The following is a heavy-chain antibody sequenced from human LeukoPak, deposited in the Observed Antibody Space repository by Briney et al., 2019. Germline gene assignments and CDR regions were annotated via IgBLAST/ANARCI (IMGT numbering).Heavy chain of an antibody. J-gene: IGHJ4*02. CDR1: GGSISSYY. V-gene: IGHV4-59*01. CDR3: ARVGPKLEPSEYYFDY. CDR2: IYYSGST. D-gene: IGHD1-1*01. Sequence: PSETLSLTCTVSGGSISSYYWSWIRQPPGKGLEWIGYIYYSGSTNYSPSLKSRVTISVDTSKNQFSLKLSSVTAADTAVYYCARVGPKLEPSEYYFDYWGQGTLVTVSS.